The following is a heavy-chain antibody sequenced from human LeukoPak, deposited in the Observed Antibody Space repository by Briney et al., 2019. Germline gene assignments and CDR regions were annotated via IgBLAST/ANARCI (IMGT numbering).Heavy chain of an antibody. CDR1: GDSVSSNIAA. V-gene: IGHV6-1*01. J-gene: IGHJ6*02. CDR2: TYYRSRWYN. Sequence: SQTLSLTCAISGDSVSSNIAAWNWIRQSPWRGLEWLGRTYYRSRWYNDYAASVKSRLIINPDTSKNQFSLQLNSMTPEDTAVYFCARDQDGMDVWGQGTTVTVSS. D-gene: IGHD2-15*01. CDR3: ARDQDGMDV.